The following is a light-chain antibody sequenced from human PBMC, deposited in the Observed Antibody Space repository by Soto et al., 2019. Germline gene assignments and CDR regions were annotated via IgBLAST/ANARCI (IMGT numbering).Light chain of an antibody. CDR3: SLDTTENTYV. V-gene: IGLV2-18*01. J-gene: IGLJ1*01. CDR1: SPDFVSYNR. CDR2: EAS. Sequence: QSALTQPPSVSGSPGQSVTISCTGTSPDFVSYNRVSWYQQPPGTAPKLIIYEASNRPSGVPDRFSGSKSGNTASLTISGRQAADEADYYCSLDTTENTYVFGTATKVTVL.